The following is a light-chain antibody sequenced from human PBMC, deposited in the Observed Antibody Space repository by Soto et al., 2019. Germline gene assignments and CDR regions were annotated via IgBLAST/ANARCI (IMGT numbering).Light chain of an antibody. V-gene: IGLV2-8*01. CDR1: SSDVGAYNY. CDR3: TSYAGSNIWV. CDR2: EVS. J-gene: IGLJ3*02. Sequence: QSALTQPPSAYGSPGQSVTISCTGTSSDVGAYNYVSWYQQYPGKAPKLMIYEVSKRPSGVPDRFSGSKSGKTASLTVSGLQPEDEADYYCTSYAGSNIWVFGGGTQLTVL.